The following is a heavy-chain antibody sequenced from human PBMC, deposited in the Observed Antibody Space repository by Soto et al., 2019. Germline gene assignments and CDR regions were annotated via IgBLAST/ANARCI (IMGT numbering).Heavy chain of an antibody. CDR1: GYTFTSYA. D-gene: IGHD3-9*01. CDR3: ARGGYDILTGWVGYYYYYYMDV. V-gene: IGHV7-4-1*01. J-gene: IGHJ6*03. Sequence: ASVKVSCKASGYTFTSYAMNWVRQAPGQGLEKMGWINTNTGNPTYAQGFTGRFVFSLDTSVSTAYLQICSLKAEDTAVYYCARGGYDILTGWVGYYYYYYMDVWGKGTTVTVSS. CDR2: INTNTGNP.